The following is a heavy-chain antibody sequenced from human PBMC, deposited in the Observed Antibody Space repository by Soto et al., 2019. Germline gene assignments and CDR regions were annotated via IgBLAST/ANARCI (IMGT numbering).Heavy chain of an antibody. J-gene: IGHJ4*02. CDR2: INHSGST. CDR3: ATKAGYCSSTSCLKYFDY. CDR1: GGSFSGYY. D-gene: IGHD2-2*01. Sequence: SETLSLTCAVYGGSFSGYYWSWIRQPPGKGLEWIGEINHSGSTNYNPSLKSRVTISVDTSKNQFSLKLSSVTAADTAVYYCATKAGYCSSTSCLKYFDYWGQGTLVTVSS. V-gene: IGHV4-34*01.